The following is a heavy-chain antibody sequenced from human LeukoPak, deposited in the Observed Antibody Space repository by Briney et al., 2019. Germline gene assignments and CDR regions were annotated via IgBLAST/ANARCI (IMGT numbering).Heavy chain of an antibody. V-gene: IGHV3-7*04. Sequence: GGSLRLSCAASGFTFSNHWLSWVRQAPGKGLEWVANIKQYGSHEYSFDSVKGLFTISRDNAKNSLYLQMNSLRAEDTAVYYCARDRPYFFFDFWGQGPLVTVSS. CDR1: GFTFSNHW. CDR2: IKQYGSHE. D-gene: IGHD2-21*01. CDR3: ARDRPYFFFDF. J-gene: IGHJ4*02.